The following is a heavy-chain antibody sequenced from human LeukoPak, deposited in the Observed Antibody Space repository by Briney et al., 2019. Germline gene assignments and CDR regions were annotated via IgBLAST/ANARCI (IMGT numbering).Heavy chain of an antibody. Sequence: ASVKVSCKASGYTFTSYEINWVRQATGQGLEWMGWMNPNRGNTGYAQKFQGRVTMTRNMSISTAYMELSSLRSEDTAVYYCARGQVGITISGDRKYYFDSWGQGTLVIVSS. CDR3: ARGQVGITISGDRKYYFDS. CDR2: MNPNRGNT. V-gene: IGHV1-8*01. D-gene: IGHD3-3*01. CDR1: GYTFTSYE. J-gene: IGHJ4*02.